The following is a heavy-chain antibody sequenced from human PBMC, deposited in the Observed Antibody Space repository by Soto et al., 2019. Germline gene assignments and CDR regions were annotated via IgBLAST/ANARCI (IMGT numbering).Heavy chain of an antibody. CDR1: GGSISSDY. CDR2: MYYSGST. V-gene: IGHV4-59*01. D-gene: IGHD3-16*01. CDR3: ARGWGIVFDY. J-gene: IGHJ4*02. Sequence: QVQLQESGPGLVKPSQTLSLTCTVSGGSISSDYWSWIRQPPGKGLEWMGYMYYSGSTNYNPSLKSRVTIAVDTSKNQFSLKLSSLTAAAAAVYCWARGWGIVFDYWGQGTLVTVSS.